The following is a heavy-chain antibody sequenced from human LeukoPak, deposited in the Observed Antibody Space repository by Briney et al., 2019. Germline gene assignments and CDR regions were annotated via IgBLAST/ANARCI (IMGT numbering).Heavy chain of an antibody. V-gene: IGHV3-66*01. CDR3: ARVPVVVTAIGGGY. CDR2: IYSGGST. D-gene: IGHD2-21*02. J-gene: IGHJ4*02. CDR1: GFTVSSNY. Sequence: GGSLRLSCAASGFTVSSNYMSWVRQAPGKGLEWVSVIYSGGSTYYADSVKGRFTISRDNSKNTLYLQMNSPRAEDTAVYYCARVPVVVTAIGGGYWGQGTLVTVSS.